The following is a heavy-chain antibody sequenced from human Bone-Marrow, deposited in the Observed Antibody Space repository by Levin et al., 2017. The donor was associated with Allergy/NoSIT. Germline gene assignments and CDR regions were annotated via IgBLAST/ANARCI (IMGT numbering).Heavy chain of an antibody. CDR2: ISYDGSNK. Sequence: PGESLKISCAASGFTFSSYAMHWVRQAPGKGLEWVAVISYDGSNKYYADSVKGRFTISRDNSKNTLYLQMNSLRAEDTAVYYCARGEIQLWSPMGNDAFDIWGQGTMVTVSS. CDR1: GFTFSSYA. J-gene: IGHJ3*02. D-gene: IGHD5-18*01. CDR3: ARGEIQLWSPMGNDAFDI. V-gene: IGHV3-30-3*01.